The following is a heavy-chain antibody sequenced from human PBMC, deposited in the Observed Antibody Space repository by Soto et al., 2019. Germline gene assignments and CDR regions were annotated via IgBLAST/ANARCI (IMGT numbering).Heavy chain of an antibody. CDR3: PLGYCSSTACYEPFHF. CDR2: IYYSGST. J-gene: IGHJ3*01. Sequence: XXTLSLPFTVSGGSINSRDYXWGSIRQPPGKGQEWIGNIYYSGSTYYNPSLKSRVTVSVDTSKNQFSLRLSSVTAADTAVYYCPLGYCSSTACYEPFHFWGQGTMVTVSS. V-gene: IGHV4-39*01. D-gene: IGHD2-2*01. CDR1: GGSINSRDYX.